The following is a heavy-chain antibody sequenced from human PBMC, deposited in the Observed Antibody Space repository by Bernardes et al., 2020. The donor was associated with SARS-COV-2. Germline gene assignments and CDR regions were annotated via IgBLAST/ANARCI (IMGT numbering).Heavy chain of an antibody. D-gene: IGHD1-1*01. CDR2: IYRSGQT. V-gene: IGHV4-38-2*01. CDR3: ASENWTPDY. CDR1: GYSISSGYY. Sequence: SESLSLTCAVSGYSISSGYYWGCIQQPPGRTLEWIGIIYRSGQTYYNPSLKSRVTISVDMSKNQLSLQLTSVTAADTAVYYCASENWTPDYWGQGSLVTVSS. J-gene: IGHJ4*02.